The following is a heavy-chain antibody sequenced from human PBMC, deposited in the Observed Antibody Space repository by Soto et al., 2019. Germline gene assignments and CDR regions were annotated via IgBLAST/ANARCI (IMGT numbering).Heavy chain of an antibody. D-gene: IGHD6-13*01. V-gene: IGHV4-59*01. Sequence: SETLSLNCTVSGGSISSYYWSWIRQPPGKGLEWIGYIYYSGSTNYNPSLKSRVTISVDTSKNQFSLKLSSVTAADTAVYYCARRAIAAAGTWWFDPWGQGTLVTVSS. CDR1: GGSISSYY. CDR2: IYYSGST. J-gene: IGHJ5*02. CDR3: ARRAIAAAGTWWFDP.